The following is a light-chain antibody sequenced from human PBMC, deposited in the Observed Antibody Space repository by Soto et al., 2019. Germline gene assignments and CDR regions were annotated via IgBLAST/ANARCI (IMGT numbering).Light chain of an antibody. CDR3: QQYETFPLT. J-gene: IGKJ4*01. V-gene: IGKV1-5*03. CDR1: PSISGW. CDR2: KAS. Sequence: DIQMTQSPATLSASVGDRVTIGCRASPSISGWLAWYQQKPGKAPKLLLYKASILESGVPSRFSGSGSATEFTLTISSLQPEDFASYYCQQYETFPLTFGGGTKV.